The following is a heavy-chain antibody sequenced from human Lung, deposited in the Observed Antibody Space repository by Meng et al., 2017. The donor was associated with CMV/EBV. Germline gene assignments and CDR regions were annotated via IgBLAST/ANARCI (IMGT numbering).Heavy chain of an antibody. J-gene: IGHJ4*02. D-gene: IGHD3-22*01. V-gene: IGHV4-31*03. Sequence: CTVSGGAISSGGYYWSWIRQHPGKGLEWIGYIYYSGSTYYNPSLKSRVTISVDTSKNQFSLKLSSVTAADTAVYYCARVDRSMIVSWGQGTLVTVSS. CDR3: ARVDRSMIVS. CDR2: IYYSGST. CDR1: GGAISSGGYY.